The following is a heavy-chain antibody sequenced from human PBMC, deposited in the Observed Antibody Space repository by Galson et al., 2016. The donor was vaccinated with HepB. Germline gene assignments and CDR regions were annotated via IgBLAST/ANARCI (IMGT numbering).Heavy chain of an antibody. Sequence: SETLSLTCTVSGGSISSSSYYWGWIRQPPGKGLEWLGSIYYSGSTYYNPSLESRVTISVDTSKNQFSLKLTSVTAADTAVYYGASGNCQVCPIYYYGMDVWGQGTTVTVSS. CDR3: ASGNCQVCPIYYYGMDV. CDR2: IYYSGST. CDR1: GGSISSSSYY. V-gene: IGHV4-39*01. D-gene: IGHD4-23*01. J-gene: IGHJ6*02.